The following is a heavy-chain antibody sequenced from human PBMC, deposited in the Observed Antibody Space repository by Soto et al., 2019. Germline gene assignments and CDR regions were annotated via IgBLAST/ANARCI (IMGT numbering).Heavy chain of an antibody. J-gene: IGHJ6*02. V-gene: IGHV3-30-3*01. D-gene: IGHD5-12*01. CDR3: ASAIVATIGYYGMDV. CDR2: ISYDGSNK. CDR1: GFTFSSYA. Sequence: QVQLVESGGGVVQPGRSLRLSCAASGFTFSSYAMHWVRQAPGKGLEWVAVISYDGSNKYYADSVKGRFTISRDNSKNTLYLQMNSLRAEDTAVYYCASAIVATIGYYGMDVWGQGTTVTVSS.